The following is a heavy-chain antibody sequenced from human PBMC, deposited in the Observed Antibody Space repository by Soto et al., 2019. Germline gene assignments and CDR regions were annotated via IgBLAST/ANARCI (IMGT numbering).Heavy chain of an antibody. D-gene: IGHD3-16*01. CDR1: GYTFTNFG. V-gene: IGHV1-18*01. J-gene: IGHJ4*02. CDR3: ARGGTPIDY. Sequence: QVQLVQSGAEVKKPGASVKVSCKTSGYTFTNFGLSWVRQAPGQGLEWMGWISAYNGNTNYAQNSQGRATMTTDTATRTAYMGLRSLRSDDTAVYYGARGGTPIDYWGQGTLVTVSS. CDR2: ISAYNGNT.